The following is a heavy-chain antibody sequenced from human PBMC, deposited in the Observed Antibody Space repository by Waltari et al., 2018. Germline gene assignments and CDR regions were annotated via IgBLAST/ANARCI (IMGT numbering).Heavy chain of an antibody. CDR1: GGSISSSSYY. V-gene: IGHV4-39*07. Sequence: QLQLQESGPGLVKPSETLSLTCTVSGGSISSSSYYWGWIRQPPGKGLEWLGIIYYSGSTYYNPSLKSRVTISVDTAKNQVSLKLSSVTAADTAVYYCARGLYCSGGSCSDYYFDYWVQGPLVTVSS. J-gene: IGHJ4*02. D-gene: IGHD2-15*01. CDR2: IYYSGST. CDR3: ARGLYCSGGSCSDYYFDY.